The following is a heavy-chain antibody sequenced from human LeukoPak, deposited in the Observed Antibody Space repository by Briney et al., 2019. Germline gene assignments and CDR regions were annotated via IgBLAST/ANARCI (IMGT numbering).Heavy chain of an antibody. CDR3: ARGLSRGFDN. CDR2: LYSSGST. V-gene: IGHV4-61*02. CDR1: SGSISSGSNY. J-gene: IGHJ4*02. Sequence: PSQTLSLTCTVSSGSISSGSNYWSWIRQPAGKGLEWIGRLYSSGSTNYNPSLKSRVTISVDTSKNQFSLKLSSVTAADTAVYYCARGLSRGFDNWGQGTLVTVSS.